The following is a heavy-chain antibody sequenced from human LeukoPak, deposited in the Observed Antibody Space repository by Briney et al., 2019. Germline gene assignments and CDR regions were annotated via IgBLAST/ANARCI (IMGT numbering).Heavy chain of an antibody. CDR2: VNHSGST. D-gene: IGHD3-10*01. CDR3: ARVPGKKARFDY. CDR1: GGSFSGYY. J-gene: IGHJ4*02. Sequence: LGTLSLTCAVYGGSFSGYYWSWIRQPPGKGLEWIGEVNHSGSTNYNPSLKSRVTISVDTSKNQFSLKLSSVTAADTAVYYCARVPGKKARFDYWGQGTLVTVSS. V-gene: IGHV4-34*01.